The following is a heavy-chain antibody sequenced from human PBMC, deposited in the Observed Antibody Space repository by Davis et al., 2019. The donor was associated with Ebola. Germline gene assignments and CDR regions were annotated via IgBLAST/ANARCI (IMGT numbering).Heavy chain of an antibody. D-gene: IGHD6-13*01. V-gene: IGHV4-59*12. CDR1: GGSISSYY. CDR3: ARELAAAGYGMDV. CDR2: IYYSGST. J-gene: IGHJ6*02. Sequence: SETLSLTCTVSGGSISSYYWSWIRQPPGKGLEWIGYIYYSGSTNYNPSLKSRVTISVDTSKNQFSLKLSSVTAADTAVYYCARELAAAGYGMDVWGQGTTVTVSS.